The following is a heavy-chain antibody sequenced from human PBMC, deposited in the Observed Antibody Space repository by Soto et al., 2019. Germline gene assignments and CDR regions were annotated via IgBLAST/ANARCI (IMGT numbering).Heavy chain of an antibody. J-gene: IGHJ4*02. CDR1: GFSLSTSGVG. V-gene: IGHV2-5*02. Sequence: QITLKESGPTLVKPTQTLTLTCICSGFSLSTSGVGVGWIRQPPGKALEWLALTYWDDDKRYSPSLMSRLTITRDTAKDHVVLKKSDMAPIDTATYYWAHSYHTTGTTFDYSCQGTLVTVSS. CDR2: TYWDDDK. D-gene: IGHD1-1*01. CDR3: AHSYHTTGTTFDY.